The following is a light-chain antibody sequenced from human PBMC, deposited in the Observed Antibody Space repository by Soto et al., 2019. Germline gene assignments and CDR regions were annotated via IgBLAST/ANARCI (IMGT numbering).Light chain of an antibody. CDR1: QSVSSNY. CDR2: GPS. Sequence: EIVLTQSPGTLSLSPGERATLSCRASQSVSSNYLAWYQQKPGQAPRPLIYGPSSRATGSPDRFSGSGAGTDFTLTISRLESEDFAVYYCQQYGSSPWTFGQGTKVEIK. V-gene: IGKV3-20*01. CDR3: QQYGSSPWT. J-gene: IGKJ1*01.